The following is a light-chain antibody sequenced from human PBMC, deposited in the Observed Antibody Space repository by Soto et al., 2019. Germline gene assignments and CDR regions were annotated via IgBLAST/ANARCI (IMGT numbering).Light chain of an antibody. J-gene: IGLJ2*01. CDR3: SSYTSSSTPVV. CDR1: SSDVGGYNY. V-gene: IGLV2-11*01. Sequence: QSVLTQPRSVSGSPGQSVTISCTGTSSDVGGYNYVSWYQQHPGKAPKLMIYDVTKRPSGVPDRFSGSKSGNTASLTISGLQAEDEADYYCSSYTSSSTPVVFGGGTKLTVL. CDR2: DVT.